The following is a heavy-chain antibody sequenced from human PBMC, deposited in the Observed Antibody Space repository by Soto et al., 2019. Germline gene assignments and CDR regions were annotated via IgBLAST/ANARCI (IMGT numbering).Heavy chain of an antibody. CDR3: ARGTIVARQHLDY. V-gene: IGHV3-30*03. J-gene: IGHJ4*02. D-gene: IGHD6-6*01. CDR2: ISIRGGDE. CDR1: GFTFSSYA. Sequence: QVQLVESGGGVVQPGKSLRLSCAASGFTFSSYAMHWARQAPGKGLEWVTVISIRGGDEYYAESVRGRFTISRDDSKIMLYLQMDSLRVEDTAVYYCARGTIVARQHLDYWGQGTLVTVSS.